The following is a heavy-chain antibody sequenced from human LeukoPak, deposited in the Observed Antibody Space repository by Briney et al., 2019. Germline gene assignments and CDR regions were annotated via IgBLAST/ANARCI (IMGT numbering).Heavy chain of an antibody. CDR2: IYHSGST. CDR1: GYSISSGYY. V-gene: IGHV4-38-2*02. Sequence: SETLSLTCTVSGYSISSGYYWGWIRQPPGKGLEWIGSIYHSGSTYYNPSLKSRVTISVDTSKNQFSLKLSSVTAADTAVYYCARETDSGSYFWGQGTLVTVSS. D-gene: IGHD1-26*01. CDR3: ARETDSGSYF. J-gene: IGHJ4*02.